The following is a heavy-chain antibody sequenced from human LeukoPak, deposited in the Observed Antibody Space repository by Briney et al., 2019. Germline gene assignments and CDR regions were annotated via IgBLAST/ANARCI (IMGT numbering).Heavy chain of an antibody. D-gene: IGHD2-15*01. CDR1: GGTFSSYA. CDR2: IIPIFGTA. J-gene: IGHJ4*02. V-gene: IGHV1-69*05. CDR3: AEDCSGGSCLDY. Sequence: ASVKVSCKASGGTFSSYAISWVRQAPGQGLEWMGGIIPIFGTANYAQKFQGRVTITTDESTSTAYMELSSLRSEDTAVYYCAEDCSGGSCLDYWGQGTLVTVSS.